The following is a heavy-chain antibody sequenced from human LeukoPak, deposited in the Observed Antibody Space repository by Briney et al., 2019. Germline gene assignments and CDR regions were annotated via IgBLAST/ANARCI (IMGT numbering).Heavy chain of an antibody. CDR1: GGSFSGYY. J-gene: IGHJ5*02. D-gene: IGHD3-10*01. Sequence: PSETLSLTCAVYGGSFSGYYWSWIRQPPGKGLEWIGEINHSGSTNYNPSLKSRVTISVDTSKNQFSLKLSSVTAADTAVYYCASYGSETGWFDPWGQGTLVTVSP. CDR2: INHSGST. CDR3: ASYGSETGWFDP. V-gene: IGHV4-34*01.